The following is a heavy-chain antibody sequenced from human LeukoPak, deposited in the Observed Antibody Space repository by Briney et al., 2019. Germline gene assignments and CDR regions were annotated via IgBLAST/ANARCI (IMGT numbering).Heavy chain of an antibody. D-gene: IGHD1-26*01. CDR1: GFTVSSNY. V-gene: IGHV3-11*01. CDR2: ISSRSSAI. J-gene: IGHJ4*02. Sequence: GGSLRLSCAASGFTVSSNYMSWIRQAPGKGLEWVSYISSRSSAIYYADSVKGRFTISRDNAKNSLYLQMNSLRAEDTAVYYCARETGSGSYLLDYWGQGTLVTVSS. CDR3: ARETGSGSYLLDY.